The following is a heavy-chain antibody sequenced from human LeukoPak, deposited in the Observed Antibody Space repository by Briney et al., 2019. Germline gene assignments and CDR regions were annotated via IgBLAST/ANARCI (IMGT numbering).Heavy chain of an antibody. CDR2: IYYSGST. CDR3: AKWGTTAFDY. CDR1: GGSISSSSYY. J-gene: IGHJ4*02. Sequence: SETLSLTCTVSGGSISSSSYYWGWIRQPPGKGLEWIGSIYYSGSTYYNPSLKSRVTISVDTSKDQFSLKLSSVTAADTAVFYCAKWGTTAFDYWGQGILVTVSS. D-gene: IGHD4-17*01. V-gene: IGHV4-39*01.